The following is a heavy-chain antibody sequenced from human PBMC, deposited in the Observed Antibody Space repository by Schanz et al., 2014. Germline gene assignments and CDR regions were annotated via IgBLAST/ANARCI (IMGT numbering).Heavy chain of an antibody. Sequence: EVQLVESGGGLVQPGGSLRLSCAASGFTFSNYAMGWVRQTPGKGLEWVSAINWSDGSTGYADSVKGRFTISRDNGKNSLYLQMNSLRADDSAIYYCAKDHPSSGWPAFDVWGQGTQVTVSS. CDR2: INWSDGST. J-gene: IGHJ4*02. V-gene: IGHV3-20*04. CDR1: GFTFSNYA. D-gene: IGHD6-19*01. CDR3: AKDHPSSGWPAFDV.